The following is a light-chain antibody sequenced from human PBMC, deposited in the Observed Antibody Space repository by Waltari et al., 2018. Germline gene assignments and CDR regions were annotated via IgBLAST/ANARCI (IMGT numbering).Light chain of an antibody. CDR2: EGS. V-gene: IGLV2-23*01. CDR3: CSYAGRNTWV. Sequence: QSALTPPASVSGSPGQSITISCTGTSSDCGNYNLFPWYQQHPGKAPKVMIYEGSKRPSGVSNRFSGSKSGNTASLTISGLQAEDEADYYCCSYAGRNTWVFGGGTKLTVL. J-gene: IGLJ3*02. CDR1: SSDCGNYNL.